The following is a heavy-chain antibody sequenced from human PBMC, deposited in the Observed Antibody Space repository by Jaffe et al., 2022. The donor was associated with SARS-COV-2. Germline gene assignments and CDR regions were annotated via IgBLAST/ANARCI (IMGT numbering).Heavy chain of an antibody. D-gene: IGHD3-22*01. CDR3: AREGPDMYYYDSSGLGAFDI. CDR2: IYYSGST. Sequence: QVQLQESGPGLVKPSETLSLTCTVSGGSISSYYWSWIRQPPGKGLEWIGYIYYSGSTNYNPSLKSRVTISVDTSKNQFSLKLSSVTAADTAVYYCAREGPDMYYYDSSGLGAFDIWGQGTMVTVSS. V-gene: IGHV4-59*01. J-gene: IGHJ3*02. CDR1: GGSISSYY.